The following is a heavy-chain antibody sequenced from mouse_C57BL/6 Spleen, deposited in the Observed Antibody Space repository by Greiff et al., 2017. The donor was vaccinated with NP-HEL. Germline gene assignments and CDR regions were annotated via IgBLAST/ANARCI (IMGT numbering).Heavy chain of an antibody. CDR2: IYPGDGDT. V-gene: IGHV1-82*01. J-gene: IGHJ3*01. Sequence: QVQLQQSGPELVKPGASVKISCKASGYAFSSSWMNWVKQRPGKGLEWIGRIYPGDGDTNYNGKFKGKATLTADKSSSTAYMQLSSLTSEDSAVYFCARAYYDKGFAYWGQGTLVTVSA. D-gene: IGHD2-10*01. CDR1: GYAFSSSW. CDR3: ARAYYDKGFAY.